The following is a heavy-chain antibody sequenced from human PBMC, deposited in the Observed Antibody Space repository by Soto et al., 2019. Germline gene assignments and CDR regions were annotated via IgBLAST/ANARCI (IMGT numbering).Heavy chain of an antibody. D-gene: IGHD3-9*01. CDR2: ISGSGGST. CDR1: GFTFSSYA. Sequence: EVQLLESGGGLVQPGGSLRLSCAASGFTFSSYAMSWVRQAPGKGLEWVSAISGSGGSTYYADSVKGRFTISRDNSKNTLYLQMNSLRAEDTAVYYCAKVVQYYDILTGLGGGDAFDIWGQGIMVTVSS. CDR3: AKVVQYYDILTGLGGGDAFDI. J-gene: IGHJ3*02. V-gene: IGHV3-23*01.